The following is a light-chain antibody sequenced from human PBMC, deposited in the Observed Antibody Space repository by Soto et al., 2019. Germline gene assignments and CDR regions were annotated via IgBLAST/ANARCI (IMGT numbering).Light chain of an antibody. CDR3: QQYYSNPFT. J-gene: IGKJ3*01. V-gene: IGKV4-1*01. CDR2: WAS. CDR1: QSVLSSSNNKNS. Sequence: DIVMTQSPDSLAVSPGERATINCKSSQSVLSSSNNKNSLAWYQQKPGQPPKLLIYWASTRESGVPDRFSGSGSGTDFTLTISSLQAEDVAVYYCQQYYSNPFTFGPGTKVHIK.